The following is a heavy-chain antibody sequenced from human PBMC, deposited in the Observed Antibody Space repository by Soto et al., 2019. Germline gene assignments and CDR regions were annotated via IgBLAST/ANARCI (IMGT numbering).Heavy chain of an antibody. CDR2: ISWNSGSI. CDR3: AKGWKDDTDREYFQQ. CDR1: GFTFDDYA. V-gene: IGHV3-9*01. D-gene: IGHD1-1*01. Sequence: EVQLVESGGGLVQPGRSLRLSCAASGFTFDDYAMHWVRQAPGKGLEWVSGISWNSGSIGYADSVKGRFTISRDNAKNSLYLQMNSLRAEYTALHYCAKGWKDDTDREYFQQWGQGTLVTVSS. J-gene: IGHJ1*01.